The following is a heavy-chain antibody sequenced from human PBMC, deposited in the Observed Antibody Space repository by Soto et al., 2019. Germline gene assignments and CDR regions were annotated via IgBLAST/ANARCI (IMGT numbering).Heavy chain of an antibody. Sequence: QVQLVESGGGVVQPGRSLRLSCAASTFTFSTYGMHWVRQAPGKGLEWVAFISNDGSNKYYADSVKGRFTISSDNSRNTLYLQMNSLRADDTAVFYCAGEDLAAPGSTFDIWGQGTMVTVSS. CDR3: AGEDLAAPGSTFDI. D-gene: IGHD6-13*01. CDR2: ISNDGSNK. CDR1: TFTFSTYG. V-gene: IGHV3-30-3*01. J-gene: IGHJ3*02.